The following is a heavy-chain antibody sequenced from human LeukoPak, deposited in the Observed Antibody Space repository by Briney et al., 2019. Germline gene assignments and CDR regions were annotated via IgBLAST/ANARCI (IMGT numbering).Heavy chain of an antibody. CDR1: GGSISGSSYY. CDR2: IYYSGST. Sequence: SETLSLTCTVSGGSISGSSYYWGWIRQPPGKGLEWIGYIYYSGSTYYNPSLKSRVTISVDTSKNQFSLKLSSVTAADTAVYYCARVLDSSGYYVRGSRDWFDPWGQGTLVTVFS. D-gene: IGHD3-22*01. CDR3: ARVLDSSGYYVRGSRDWFDP. V-gene: IGHV4-31*03. J-gene: IGHJ5*02.